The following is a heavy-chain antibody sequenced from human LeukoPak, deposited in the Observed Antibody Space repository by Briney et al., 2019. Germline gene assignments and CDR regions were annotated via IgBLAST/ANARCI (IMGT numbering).Heavy chain of an antibody. CDR2: IYYSGST. CDR1: GGSISSSSYY. V-gene: IGHV4-39*01. CDR3: ARHIVVVAAPNWFDP. D-gene: IGHD2-15*01. Sequence: SETLSLTCTVSGGSISSSSYYWGWIRQPPGKGLEWIGSIYYSGSTYYNPSLKSRVTISVDTSKNQFSLKLSSVTAADTAVYYCARHIVVVAAPNWFDPWGQGTLVTVSS. J-gene: IGHJ5*02.